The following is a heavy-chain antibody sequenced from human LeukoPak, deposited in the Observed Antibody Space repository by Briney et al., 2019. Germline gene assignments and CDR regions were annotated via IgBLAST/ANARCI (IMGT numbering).Heavy chain of an antibody. CDR2: VYYNGIT. D-gene: IGHD4-11*01. V-gene: IGHV4-39*01. CDR3: ARLMTTVAT. J-gene: IGHJ4*02. CDR1: GGPIFSSPFY. Sequence: PSETLSLTCTVSGGPIFSSPFYWGWIRQPPGKGLEWIASVYYNGITYYNPSLKSRVTISVDTSKNQFALKVTSVTAADTAIYYCARLMTTVATWGLGTLVTVSS.